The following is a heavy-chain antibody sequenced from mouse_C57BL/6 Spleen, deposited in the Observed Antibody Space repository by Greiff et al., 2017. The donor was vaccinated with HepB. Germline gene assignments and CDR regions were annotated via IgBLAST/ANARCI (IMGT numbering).Heavy chain of an antibody. D-gene: IGHD1-1*01. Sequence: VKLQESGPELVKPGASVKISCKASGYAFSSSWMNWVKQRPGKGLEWIGRIYPGDGDTNYNGKFKGKATLTADKSSSTAYMQLSSLTSEDSAVYFCAREGYYSWYFDVWGTGTTVTVSS. CDR2: IYPGDGDT. J-gene: IGHJ1*03. CDR1: GYAFSSSW. CDR3: AREGYYSWYFDV. V-gene: IGHV1-82*01.